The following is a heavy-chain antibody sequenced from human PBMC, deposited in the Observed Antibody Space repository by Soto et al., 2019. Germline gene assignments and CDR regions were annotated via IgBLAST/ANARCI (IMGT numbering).Heavy chain of an antibody. CDR3: ARDSRSGYYLEY. CDR1: RDSISSGGYS. V-gene: IGHV4-30-2*01. CDR2: IYHSGGT. J-gene: IGHJ4*02. D-gene: IGHD3-22*01. Sequence: QLQLQESGSGLVKPSQTLSLTCAVSRDSISSGGYSWNWIRQPPGKGLEWIGYIYHSGGTDYNPSLKSRVTITVDSSNNQFSLKLSSVTAADTAVYYCARDSRSGYYLEYWGQGTLVTVSS.